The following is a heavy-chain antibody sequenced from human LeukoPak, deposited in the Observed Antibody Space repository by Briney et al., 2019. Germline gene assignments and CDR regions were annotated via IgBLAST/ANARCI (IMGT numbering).Heavy chain of an antibody. J-gene: IGHJ6*04. CDR1: GFTFSDYY. CDR3: ARDRGVLWFGDLYGMDV. V-gene: IGHV3-11*06. D-gene: IGHD3-10*01. CDR2: XSSSSSYT. Sequence: GGSLRLSCAASGFTFSDYYMSWIRQAPGKGLXXXXXXSSSSSYTNYADSVKGRFTISRDNAKNSLYLQMNSLRAEDTAVYYCARDRGVLWFGDLYGMDVWGKGTTVTVSS.